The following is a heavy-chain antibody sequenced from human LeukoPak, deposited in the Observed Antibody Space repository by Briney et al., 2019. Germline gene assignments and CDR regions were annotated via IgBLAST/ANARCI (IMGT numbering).Heavy chain of an antibody. CDR1: GFTFSSYA. CDR2: ISGSGGST. V-gene: IGHV3-23*01. Sequence: PGGSLRLSCAASGFTFSSYAMSWVRQAPGKGLEWVSAISGSGGSTYYADSVKGRFTIYRDNSKNTLYLQMNSLRAEDTAVYYCAKGAYYDSSGYIFDYWGQGTLVTVSS. J-gene: IGHJ4*02. CDR3: AKGAYYDSSGYIFDY. D-gene: IGHD3-22*01.